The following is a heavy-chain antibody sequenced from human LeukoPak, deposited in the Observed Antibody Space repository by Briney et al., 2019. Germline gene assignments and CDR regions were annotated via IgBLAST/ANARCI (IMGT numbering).Heavy chain of an antibody. CDR1: GFTLNSYL. V-gene: IGHV3-7*01. J-gene: IGHJ4*02. D-gene: IGHD1-26*01. CDR2: KNKDGSEE. Sequence: GGSLRLSCAASGFTLNSYLMSWVRQAPGRGLEWVANKNKDGSEENYLDSVKGRFTVSRDNAKNSLYLQMNSLSGEDTAVYYCARSRGSSGSYPFDYWGQGTLVTVSS. CDR3: ARSRGSSGSYPFDY.